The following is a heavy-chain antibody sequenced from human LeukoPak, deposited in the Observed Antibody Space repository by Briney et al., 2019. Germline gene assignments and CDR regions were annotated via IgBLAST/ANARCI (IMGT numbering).Heavy chain of an antibody. CDR1: GFTFSDYY. D-gene: IGHD5-12*01. J-gene: IGHJ4*02. CDR2: IASSSSYT. Sequence: GGSLRLSCAASGFTFSDYYMSWIRQAPGKGLEWVSYIASSSSYTNYADSVKGRSTISRDNAKNSLYLQMNSLRAEDTAVYYCARAIEATRRSTGTCNYFDYWGQGTLDTVSS. CDR3: ARAIEATRRSTGTCNYFDY. V-gene: IGHV3-11*06.